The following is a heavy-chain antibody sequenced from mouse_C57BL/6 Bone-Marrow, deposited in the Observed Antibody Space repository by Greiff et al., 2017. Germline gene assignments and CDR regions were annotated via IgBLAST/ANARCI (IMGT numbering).Heavy chain of an antibody. D-gene: IGHD2-3*01. J-gene: IGHJ3*01. Sequence: QVQLQQSGPGLVQPSQSLSITCTVSGFSLTSYGVHWVRQSPGKGLAWLGVIWSGGSTDYNAAFISRRSISKDNSKSQVFFKMNSLQADDTAIYYCASHYDGYYGFAYWGQGTLVTVSA. CDR3: ASHYDGYYGFAY. V-gene: IGHV2-2*01. CDR1: GFSLTSYG. CDR2: IWSGGST.